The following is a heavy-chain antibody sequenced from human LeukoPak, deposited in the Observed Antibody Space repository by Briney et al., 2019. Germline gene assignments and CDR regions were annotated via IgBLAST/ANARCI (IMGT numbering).Heavy chain of an antibody. J-gene: IGHJ4*02. V-gene: IGHV3-74*01. CDR1: GFTFSSYW. CDR2: ISSGDGTNI. CDR3: AKAWPAAGTFDS. D-gene: IGHD6-13*01. Sequence: GGSLRLSCSASGFTFSSYWMHWVRQAPGKGPAWISHISSGDGTNIGYADSVKGRFTISRDNAKNTLYLQMNTLRVEDTAVYYCAKAWPAAGTFDSWGQGSLVTVSS.